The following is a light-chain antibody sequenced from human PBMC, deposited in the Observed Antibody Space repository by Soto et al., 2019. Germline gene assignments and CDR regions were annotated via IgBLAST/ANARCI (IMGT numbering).Light chain of an antibody. CDR2: GAS. Sequence: EIVLTQSPGSLSLSPGERATLSCRASQSVSSTFFAWYQQKPGQAPRLLIYGASSRATGIPDRFSGSGSGTDFTLTISRLEPEDFAVYYCQQYASSLKFGQGTKVEIK. CDR3: QQYASSLK. CDR1: QSVSSTF. V-gene: IGKV3-20*01. J-gene: IGKJ1*01.